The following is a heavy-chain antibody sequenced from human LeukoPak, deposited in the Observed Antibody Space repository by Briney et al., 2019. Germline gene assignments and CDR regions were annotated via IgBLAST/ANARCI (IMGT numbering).Heavy chain of an antibody. J-gene: IGHJ4*02. CDR1: GFTFGSYA. Sequence: RGSLRLSCAASGFTFGSYAMSWVRQAPGQGLEWVSGISGSSGSTYYADSVKGRFTTSRDNSNNTPYLQMNSLRAEDTALYYCARDCTSTNCYVVYWGQGTVVTVSS. CDR3: ARDCTSTNCYVVY. V-gene: IGHV3-23*01. CDR2: ISGSSGST. D-gene: IGHD2-2*01.